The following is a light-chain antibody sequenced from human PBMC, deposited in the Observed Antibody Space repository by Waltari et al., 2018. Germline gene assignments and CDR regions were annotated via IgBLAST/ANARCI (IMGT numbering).Light chain of an antibody. V-gene: IGKV1-5*03. CDR1: QSIGRW. Sequence: DIQMTQSPSTPSASVGDRVTITCRASQSIGRWLAWYQQKPGKAPKLLIHRASSLESGVPSRFSGSGSETDFTFTISSLQPDDFATYYCQQYNSYPRTFGQGTKVEIK. CDR3: QQYNSYPRT. CDR2: RAS. J-gene: IGKJ1*01.